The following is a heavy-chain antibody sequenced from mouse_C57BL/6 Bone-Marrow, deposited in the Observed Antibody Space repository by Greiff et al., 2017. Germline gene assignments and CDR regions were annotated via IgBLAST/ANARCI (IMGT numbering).Heavy chain of an antibody. CDR2: ILPGSGST. J-gene: IGHJ4*01. CDR3: ARWGYAMDY. Sequence: QVQLQQSGAELMKPGASVKLSCKATGYTFTGYWLEWVKQRPGHGLEWIGEILPGSGSTNYNEKFKGNATFTTDTSSNTAYMQISSLTTEDSAIYYCARWGYAMDYWGQGTAVTVSS. CDR1: GYTFTGYW. V-gene: IGHV1-9*01.